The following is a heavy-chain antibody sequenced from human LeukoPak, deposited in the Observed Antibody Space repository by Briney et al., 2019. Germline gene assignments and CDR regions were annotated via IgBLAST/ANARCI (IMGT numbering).Heavy chain of an antibody. V-gene: IGHV4-34*01. CDR1: GGSFSGYY. J-gene: IGHJ4*02. Sequence: SETLSLTCAVYGGSFSGYYWNWIRQPPGKGLEWIGEINHSGSTNYNPSLKSRVTISVDTSKNQFSPKVTSVTAADTAVYYCARGVPSNDYWGQGSLVTVSS. CDR3: ARGVPSNDY. CDR2: INHSGST.